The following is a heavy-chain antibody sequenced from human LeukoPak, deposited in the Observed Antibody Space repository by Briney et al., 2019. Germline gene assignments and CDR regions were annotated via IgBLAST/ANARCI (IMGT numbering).Heavy chain of an antibody. D-gene: IGHD6-6*01. Sequence: TSETLSLTCTVSGDSISSGDYYWRWIRQPPGKGLEWIGYIYYSGSTYYNPSLKSRVTISVDTSKNQFSLKLSSVTAADTAVYYCARVHSSSGDGGYWGQGTLVTVSS. CDR1: GDSISSGDYY. V-gene: IGHV4-30-4*01. J-gene: IGHJ4*02. CDR3: ARVHSSSGDGGY. CDR2: IYYSGST.